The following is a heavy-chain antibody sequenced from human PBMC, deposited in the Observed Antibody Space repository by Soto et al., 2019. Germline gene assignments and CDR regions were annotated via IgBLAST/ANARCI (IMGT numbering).Heavy chain of an antibody. CDR2: ISSSGNFI. D-gene: IGHD1-26*01. V-gene: IGHV3-11*01. CDR3: APLLLGPDAFDGLDV. CDR1: GFTFSDQY. J-gene: IGHJ6*02. Sequence: PGGSLGLSCAASGFTFSDQYMSWIRQAPGKGLEWVSYISSSGNFIYYADSVKGRFTISRDNAKNSLNLQMNSLRAEDTAVYHCAPLLLGPDAFDGLDVCGRGSTVTVSS.